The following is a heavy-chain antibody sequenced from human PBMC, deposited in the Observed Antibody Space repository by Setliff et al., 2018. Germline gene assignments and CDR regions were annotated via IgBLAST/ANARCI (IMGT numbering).Heavy chain of an antibody. V-gene: IGHV4-4*07. CDR1: GGSISSYY. Sequence: SETLSLTCTVSGGSISSYYWSWIRQPAGKGLEWIGRIYTSGSTNYNPSLKSGVTMSVDTSKNQFSLKLSSVTAADTAVYYCARSYYNFWSGYYRVNWFDPWGQGTLVTV. D-gene: IGHD3-3*01. CDR2: IYTSGST. CDR3: ARSYYNFWSGYYRVNWFDP. J-gene: IGHJ5*02.